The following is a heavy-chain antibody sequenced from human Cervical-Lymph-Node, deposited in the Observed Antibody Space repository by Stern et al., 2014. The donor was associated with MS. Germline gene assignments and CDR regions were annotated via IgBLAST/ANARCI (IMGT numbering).Heavy chain of an antibody. J-gene: IGHJ6*02. CDR1: GGTFNVYA. D-gene: IGHD3-9*01. CDR3: ARDGRHTDNYGLDV. V-gene: IGHV1-69*01. Sequence: QVQLVQSGAEVKKPGSSVKVSCQASGGTFNVYAINWLRQAPGQCLEWMGGIIPIMGTANYAQKFQGRVTITADGSTRTSSMQMSSLRFDDTAVYYCARDGRHTDNYGLDVWGQGTTVTVSS. CDR2: IIPIMGTA.